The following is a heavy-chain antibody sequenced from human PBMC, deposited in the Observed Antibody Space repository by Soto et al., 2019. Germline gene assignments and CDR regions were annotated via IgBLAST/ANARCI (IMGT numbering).Heavy chain of an antibody. D-gene: IGHD2-8*01. CDR2: IYYSGST. CDR3: ARVLGYCTNGVCAFDY. V-gene: IGHV4-59*01. CDR1: GGSISSYY. Sequence: SETLSLTCTVSGGSISSYYWSWIRQPPGKGLEWIGYIYYSGSTNYNPSLKSRVTISVDTSKNQFSLKLSSVTAADTAVYYCARVLGYCTNGVCAFDYWGQGTLVTVSS. J-gene: IGHJ4*02.